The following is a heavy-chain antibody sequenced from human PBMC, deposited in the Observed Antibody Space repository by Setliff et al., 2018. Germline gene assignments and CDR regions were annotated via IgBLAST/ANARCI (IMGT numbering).Heavy chain of an antibody. CDR1: GYTFRSYA. Sequence: SVKVSCKASGYTFRSYAMNWVRQAPGQGLEWMGGIISMFGTTNYAQKFQGRVTITTDKSTSTAYMGLSSLRSEDTAIYYCARGDFYYYFYMDVWGKGTPVTVSS. J-gene: IGHJ6*03. V-gene: IGHV1-69*05. CDR3: ARGDFYYYFYMDV. CDR2: IISMFGTT.